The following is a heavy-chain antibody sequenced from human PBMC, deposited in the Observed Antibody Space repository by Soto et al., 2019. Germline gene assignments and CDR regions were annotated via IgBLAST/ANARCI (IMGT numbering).Heavy chain of an antibody. J-gene: IGHJ5*02. V-gene: IGHV3-7*05. D-gene: IGHD1-26*01. CDR2: IKQDGSEK. CDR3: ARGPGLRLSVGDYNWFDP. CDR1: GFTLSFYW. Sequence: PGGSLRLSCAASGFTLSFYWMSWVRQAPGKGLEWVANIKQDGSEKYYVDSVKGRFTISRDDAKNSLYLQMNSLRAEDTAVYYCARGPGLRLSVGDYNWFDPRGQGTLVTVSS.